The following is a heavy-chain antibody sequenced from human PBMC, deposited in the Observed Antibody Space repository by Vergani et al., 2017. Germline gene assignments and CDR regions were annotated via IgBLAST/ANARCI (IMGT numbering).Heavy chain of an antibody. CDR1: GFSFSDHY. CDR2: ISNSGNTI. Sequence: QVQLVESGGGVVQPGGSLRLSCAASGFSFSDHYMTWIRQAPGKGLEWVSYISNSGNTIEYADSVKGRFSISRDNAKSLLFLQMDSLRAEDTAVYYCARDHRDYNNYPGTFDIWGQGSMVTVSS. D-gene: IGHD5-24*01. V-gene: IGHV3-11*01. CDR3: ARDHRDYNNYPGTFDI. J-gene: IGHJ3*02.